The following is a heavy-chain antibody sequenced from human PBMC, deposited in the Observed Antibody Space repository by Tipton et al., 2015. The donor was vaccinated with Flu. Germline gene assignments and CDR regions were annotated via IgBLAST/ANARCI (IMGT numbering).Heavy chain of an antibody. CDR1: GGSFSGYY. CDR2: INHSGST. Sequence: TLSLTCAVYGGSFSGYYWSWIRQPPGKGLEWIGEINHSGSTNYNPSLKSRVTISVDTSKNQFSLKLSSVTAADTAVYYCARAAYSSGWSAFDIWGQGTMVTVSS. V-gene: IGHV4-34*01. J-gene: IGHJ3*02. CDR3: ARAAYSSGWSAFDI. D-gene: IGHD6-19*01.